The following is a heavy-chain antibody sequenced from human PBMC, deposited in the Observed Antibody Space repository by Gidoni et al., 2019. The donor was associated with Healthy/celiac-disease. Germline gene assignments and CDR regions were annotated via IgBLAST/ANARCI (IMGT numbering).Heavy chain of an antibody. CDR1: GGTFSSYP. Sequence: QVQLVQSGAEVKKPGSSLKVSCKASGGTFSSYPISWVRRAPGQGLEWMGGIIPIFGTANYAQKFQGRVTITADESTSTAYMELSSLRSEDTAVYYCARTAYCGGDCYSESFDYWGQGTLVTVSS. CDR3: ARTAYCGGDCYSESFDY. D-gene: IGHD2-21*01. CDR2: IIPIFGTA. V-gene: IGHV1-69*01. J-gene: IGHJ4*02.